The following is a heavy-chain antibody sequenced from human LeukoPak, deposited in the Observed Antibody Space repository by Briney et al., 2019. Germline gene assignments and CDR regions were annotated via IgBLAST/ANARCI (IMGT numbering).Heavy chain of an antibody. J-gene: IGHJ4*02. D-gene: IGHD3-22*01. CDR1: GFTFSSYA. Sequence: GGSLRLSCAASGFTFSSYAMHWVRQAPGKGLEWVSVISFDGSNKYYADSVKGRFTISRDDSKNTLYLQMSSLRAEDTAVYYCAKGAVYYDSSGPMGDYWGQGTLVTVSS. CDR3: AKGAVYYDSSGPMGDY. CDR2: ISFDGSNK. V-gene: IGHV3-30*04.